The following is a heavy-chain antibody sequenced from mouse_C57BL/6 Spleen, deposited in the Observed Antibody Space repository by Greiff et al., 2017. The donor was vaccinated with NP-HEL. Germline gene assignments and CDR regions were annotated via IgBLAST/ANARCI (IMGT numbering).Heavy chain of an antibody. CDR3: ASWGGPYYFDY. CDR1: GYSITSGYY. CDR2: ISYDGSN. Sequence: DVQLQESGPGLVKPSQSLSLTCSVTGYSITSGYYWNWIRQFPGNKLEWMGYISYDGSNNYNPSLKNRISITRDTSKNQFFLKLNSVTTEDTATYYCASWGGPYYFDYWGQGTTLTVSS. V-gene: IGHV3-6*01. D-gene: IGHD1-1*02. J-gene: IGHJ2*01.